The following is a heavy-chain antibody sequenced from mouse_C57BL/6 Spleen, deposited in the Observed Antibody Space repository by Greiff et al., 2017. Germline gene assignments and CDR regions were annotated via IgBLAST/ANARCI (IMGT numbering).Heavy chain of an antibody. CDR2: IYPGSGST. Sequence: QVQLQQSGAELMKPGASVKLSCTASGYTFTGYWIEWVKQRPGHGLEWIGEIYPGSGSTNYNEKFKGKATFAADTSSNTAYMQLSSLTTKDSAIYYCANYYGGSSRDYFDYWGQGTTLTVSS. J-gene: IGHJ2*01. CDR3: ANYYGGSSRDYFDY. CDR1: GYTFTGYW. D-gene: IGHD1-1*01. V-gene: IGHV1-9*01.